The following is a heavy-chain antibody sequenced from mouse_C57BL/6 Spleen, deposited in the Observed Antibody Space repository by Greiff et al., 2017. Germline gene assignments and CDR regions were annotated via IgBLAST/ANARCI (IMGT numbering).Heavy chain of an antibody. J-gene: IGHJ4*01. V-gene: IGHV7-4*01. Sequence: EVQLVESGGGLVQPGASLRLSCAASGFTFTDYYMSWVRQPPGKAPEWLALIRNKANGYTTEYTASVKGRFTISRDNSQNILYLQMNTLRAEDSATYYWVKAPNWDRDIFEMDYWGQGTSVTVSA. CDR2: IRNKANGYTT. CDR1: GFTFTDYY. D-gene: IGHD4-1*01. CDR3: VKAPNWDRDIFEMDY.